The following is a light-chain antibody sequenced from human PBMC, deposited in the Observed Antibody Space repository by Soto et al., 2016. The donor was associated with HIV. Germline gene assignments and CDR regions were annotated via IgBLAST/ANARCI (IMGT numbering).Light chain of an antibody. V-gene: IGKV1-39*01. CDR3: QQSYSTPPT. J-gene: IGKJ1*01. CDR1: QSISSY. Sequence: DIQMTQSPSSLSASVGDRVTITCRASQSISSYLNWYQQKPGKAPKLLIYAASSLQSGVPSRFSGSGSGTDFTLTISSLQPEDFATYYCQQSYSTPPTFGQGTKGG. CDR2: AAS.